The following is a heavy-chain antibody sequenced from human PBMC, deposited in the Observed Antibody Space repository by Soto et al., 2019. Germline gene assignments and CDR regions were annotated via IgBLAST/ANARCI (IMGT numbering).Heavy chain of an antibody. V-gene: IGHV1-8*01. CDR3: ARRCAARAIYCPTAISHTGPHYSRALDV. CDR2: MNPNSGNA. D-gene: IGHD2-8*01. Sequence: QEQLVQSGAEVKKPGASVKVSCKASGNTFTTYDINWVRQAPGQGLEWVGWMNPNSGNADSAPKFQGRVTMTMNTSISTSYMEPGSLNPDATAAYQCARRCAARAIYCPTAISHTGPHYSRALDVWGQGTTVTASS. J-gene: IGHJ6*02. CDR1: GNTFTTYD.